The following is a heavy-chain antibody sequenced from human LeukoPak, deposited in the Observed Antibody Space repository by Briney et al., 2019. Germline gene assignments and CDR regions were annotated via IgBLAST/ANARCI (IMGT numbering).Heavy chain of an antibody. CDR1: GGSISSYY. CDR3: TAGGSSWYRGRNAFDI. J-gene: IGHJ3*02. Sequence: KASETLSLTCTVSGGSISSYYWSWIRQPPGKGLEWIGYIYYSGSTNYNPSLKSRVTISVDTSKNQFSLKLSSVTAADTAVYYCTAGGSSWYRGRNAFDIWGQGTMVTVSS. CDR2: IYYSGST. V-gene: IGHV4-59*01. D-gene: IGHD6-13*01.